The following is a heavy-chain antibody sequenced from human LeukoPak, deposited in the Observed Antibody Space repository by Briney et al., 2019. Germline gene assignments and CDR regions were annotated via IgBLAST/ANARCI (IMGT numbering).Heavy chain of an antibody. CDR2: SNHSRST. V-gene: IGHV4-34*01. D-gene: IGHD6-13*01. CDR1: GGSFSGYY. J-gene: IGHJ5*02. Sequence: PSGTLSLTCAVYGGSFSGYYWSWIRQPPGKGLEWIGESNHSRSTNYNPSLKSRVTISVDTSKNQFSLKLSSVTAADTAVYYCARVPRIAAAGSNNWFDPWGQGTLVTVSS. CDR3: ARVPRIAAAGSNNWFDP.